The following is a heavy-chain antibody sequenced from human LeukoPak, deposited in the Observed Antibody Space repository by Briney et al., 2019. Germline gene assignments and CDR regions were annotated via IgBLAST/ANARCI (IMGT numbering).Heavy chain of an antibody. Sequence: SETLSLTCTVSGGSISSYYWSWIRQPPGRGLEWIGYIYYSGSTNYNPSLKSRVTISVDTSRNQFSLKLSSVTAADTAVYYCAREEAAAGGNWFDPWGQGTLVTVSS. D-gene: IGHD6-13*01. CDR2: IYYSGST. CDR3: AREEAAAGGNWFDP. J-gene: IGHJ5*02. V-gene: IGHV4-59*01. CDR1: GGSISSYY.